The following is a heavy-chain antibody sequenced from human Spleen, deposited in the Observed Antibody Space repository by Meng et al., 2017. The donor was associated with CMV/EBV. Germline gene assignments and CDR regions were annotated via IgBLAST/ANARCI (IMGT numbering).Heavy chain of an antibody. CDR3: VVELQRASMVRGVLSWGRPGFDY. V-gene: IGHV2-5*01. D-gene: IGHD3-10*01. J-gene: IGHJ4*02. CDR1: G. Sequence: GGGWIRQPPGKAPEWLTLIYWNDAKRYSPSLKTRLTITKATSKSQVVLTMANIDPVDTATYYCVVELQRASMVRGVLSWGRPGFDYWGQGALVTVSS. CDR2: IYWNDAK.